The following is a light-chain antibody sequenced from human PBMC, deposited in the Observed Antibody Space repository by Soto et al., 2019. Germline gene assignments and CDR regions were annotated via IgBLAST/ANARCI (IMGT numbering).Light chain of an antibody. Sequence: EIVLTQSPGTLSLSPGDRATLSCRASQSVNSNYLAWYQRKPGQAPRLLIYGASNRATDIPYRFSASGSGTDCTLTITRLQAYDFAVHYCQQYDSTPPTFGQGTKVEVK. CDR2: GAS. J-gene: IGKJ1*01. CDR3: QQYDSTPPT. V-gene: IGKV3-20*01. CDR1: QSVNSNY.